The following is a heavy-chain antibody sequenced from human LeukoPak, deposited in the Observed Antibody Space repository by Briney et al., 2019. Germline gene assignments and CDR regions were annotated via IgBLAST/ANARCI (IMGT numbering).Heavy chain of an antibody. CDR3: ARDRAYSHGQSNFDY. CDR1: GGTFSSYA. V-gene: IGHV1-69*05. CDR2: IIPIFGTA. J-gene: IGHJ4*02. D-gene: IGHD5-18*01. Sequence: ASVKVSCKASGGTFSSYAISWVRQAPGQGLEWMGRIIPIFGTANYAQKFQGRVTITTDESTSTAYMELSSLRSEDTAVYYCARDRAYSHGQSNFDYWGQGTLVTVSS.